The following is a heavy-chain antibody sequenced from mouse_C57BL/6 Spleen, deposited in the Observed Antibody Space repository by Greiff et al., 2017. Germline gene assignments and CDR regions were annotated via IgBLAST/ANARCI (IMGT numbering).Heavy chain of an antibody. V-gene: IGHV1-54*01. J-gene: IGHJ3*01. D-gene: IGHD2-4*01. CDR3: ARSRYYDYDEEFAY. CDR1: GYAFTNYL. CDR2: INPGSGGT. Sequence: VQLQQSGAELVRPGTSVKVSCKASGYAFTNYLIEWVKQRPGQGLEWIGVINPGSGGTNYNEKFKGKATLTADKSSSTAYMQLSSLTSADSAVYFCARSRYYDYDEEFAYWGQGTLVTVSA.